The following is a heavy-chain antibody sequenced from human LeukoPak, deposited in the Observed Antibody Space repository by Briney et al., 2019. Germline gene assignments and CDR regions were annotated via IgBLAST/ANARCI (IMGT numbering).Heavy chain of an antibody. CDR1: GGSISSYY. CDR3: ARPPSRGYYYSWYFDL. Sequence: SETLSLTCTVSGGSISSYYWSWIRQPPGKGLEWIGYIYYSGSTNYNPSLKSRVTISVDTSKNQFSLKLSSVTAADTAVYYCARPPSRGYYYSWYFDLWGRGTLVTVSS. CDR2: IYYSGST. V-gene: IGHV4-59*01. D-gene: IGHD3-22*01. J-gene: IGHJ2*01.